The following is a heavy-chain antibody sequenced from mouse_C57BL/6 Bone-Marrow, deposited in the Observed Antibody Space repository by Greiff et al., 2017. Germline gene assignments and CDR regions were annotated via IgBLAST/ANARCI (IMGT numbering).Heavy chain of an antibody. CDR2: IDPSDSYT. Sequence: VQLQQPGAELVKPGASVKLSCKASGYTFTSYWMQWVKQRPGQGLEWIGEIDPSDSYTNYNQKFKGKATLTVDTSSRTAYMQLSSLTSEDSAVYYCARGGYFDVWGTGTTVTVSS. V-gene: IGHV1-50*01. CDR1: GYTFTSYW. J-gene: IGHJ1*03. CDR3: ARGGYFDV.